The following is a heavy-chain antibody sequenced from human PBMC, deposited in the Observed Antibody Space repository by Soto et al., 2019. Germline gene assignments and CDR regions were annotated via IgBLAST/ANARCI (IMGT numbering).Heavy chain of an antibody. CDR1: GYTFTSYG. V-gene: IGHV1-18*01. CDR3: ARDLLYVRGTPWFDT. Sequence: SVKVSCKASGYTFTSYGISWVRQAPGQGLEWMGWISAYNGTTNYAQKLQGRATMTTDTSTSTAYMELRSLRSDDTAVNYCARDLLYVRGTPWFDTWGQGTRVTVSS. D-gene: IGHD3-10*02. J-gene: IGHJ5*02. CDR2: ISAYNGTT.